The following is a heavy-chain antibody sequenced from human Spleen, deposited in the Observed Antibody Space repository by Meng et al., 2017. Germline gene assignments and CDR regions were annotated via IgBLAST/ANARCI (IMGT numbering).Heavy chain of an antibody. V-gene: IGHV4-34*01. CDR2: INHSGST. J-gene: IGHJ4*02. D-gene: IGHD3-9*01. CDR1: GGSFSGYY. Sequence: QVQRQQGGAGLLKPSETLSLTCAVYGGSFSGYYWSWIRQPPGKGLEWIGEINHSGSTNYNPSLKSRVTISVDTSKNQFSLKLSSVTAADTAVYYCASWSRYFDWLLPDYWGQRTLVTVSS. CDR3: ASWSRYFDWLLPDY.